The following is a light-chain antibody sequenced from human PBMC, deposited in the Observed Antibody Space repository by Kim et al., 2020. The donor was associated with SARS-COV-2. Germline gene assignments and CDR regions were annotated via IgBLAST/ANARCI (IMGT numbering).Light chain of an antibody. Sequence: QSVLTQPPSVCAAPGQKVTISCSGSSSNIGNNYVSWYQQLPGTAPKLLIYDNNKRPSGIPDRFSGSKSGTSATLGITGLQTGDEADYYCGTWDSSLSAGWVFGGGTQLTVL. CDR1: SSNIGNNY. V-gene: IGLV1-51*01. CDR3: GTWDSSLSAGWV. J-gene: IGLJ3*02. CDR2: DNN.